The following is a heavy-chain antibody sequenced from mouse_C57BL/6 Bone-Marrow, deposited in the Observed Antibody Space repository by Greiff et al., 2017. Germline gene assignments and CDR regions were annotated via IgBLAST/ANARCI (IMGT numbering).Heavy chain of an antibody. CDR3: ARHGNYFGY. CDR2: ISSGGSYT. CDR1: GFTFSSYG. J-gene: IGHJ2*01. Sequence: EVMLVESGGDLVKPGGSLKLSCAASGFTFSSYGMSWVRQTPDKRLEWVATISSGGSYTYYPDSVKGRFTISRDNAKNTLYLQMSSLKSEDTAMYYCARHGNYFGYWGQGTTLTVSS. V-gene: IGHV5-6*01.